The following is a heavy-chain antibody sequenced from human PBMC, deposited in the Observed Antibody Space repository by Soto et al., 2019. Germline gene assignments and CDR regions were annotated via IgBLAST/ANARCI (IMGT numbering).Heavy chain of an antibody. Sequence: QVQLVQSGAEVKKPGSSVKVSCKASGGTFSSYTISWVRQAPGQGLEWMGRIIPILGIANYAQKFQGRVTITADKSTSTAYMELSSLRSEDTAVYYCAREGGMGGSYIGAIIWFDPWGQGTLVTVSS. CDR1: GGTFSSYT. J-gene: IGHJ5*02. CDR3: AREGGMGGSYIGAIIWFDP. V-gene: IGHV1-69*08. D-gene: IGHD1-26*01. CDR2: IIPILGIA.